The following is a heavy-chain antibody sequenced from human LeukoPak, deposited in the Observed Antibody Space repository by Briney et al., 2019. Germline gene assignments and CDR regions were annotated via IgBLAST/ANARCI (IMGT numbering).Heavy chain of an antibody. V-gene: IGHV4-59*01. J-gene: IGHJ5*02. CDR2: IYYGGST. CDR3: ARAHQYSSSWFNWFDP. CDR1: GGSISSYY. D-gene: IGHD6-13*01. Sequence: SETLSLTCTVSGGSISSYYWSWIRQPPGKGLEWIGYIYYGGSTNYNPSLKSRVTISVDTSKNQFSLKLSSVTAADTAVYYCARAHQYSSSWFNWFDPWGQGTLVTVSS.